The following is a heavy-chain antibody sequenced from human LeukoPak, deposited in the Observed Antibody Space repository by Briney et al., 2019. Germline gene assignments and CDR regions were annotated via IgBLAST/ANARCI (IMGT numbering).Heavy chain of an antibody. CDR2: IYPGDSDT. CDR1: GYSFTTYW. V-gene: IGHV5-51*01. J-gene: IGHJ4*02. D-gene: IGHD4-17*01. CDR3: ATRHYDEYQFDSQFDY. Sequence: GESLKISCKGSGYSFTTYWIGWVRQMPGKGLEWMGIIYPGDSDTRYSPSFQGQVTISADKSINTAYLQWSSLKASDTAMCYCATRHYDEYQFDSQFDYWGQGTLVTVSS.